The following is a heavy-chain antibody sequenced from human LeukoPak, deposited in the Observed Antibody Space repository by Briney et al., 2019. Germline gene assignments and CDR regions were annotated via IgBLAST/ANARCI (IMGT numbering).Heavy chain of an antibody. Sequence: ASVKVSCKASGYTFTGYYMHWVRQAPGQGLEWMGWINPNSGGTNYAQKFQGRVTMTRDTSISTVYMELSSLRSEDTAVYYCARDRKIIYSSGKYYFDYWGQGTLVTVSS. CDR1: GYTFTGYY. D-gene: IGHD6-19*01. CDR3: ARDRKIIYSSGKYYFDY. CDR2: INPNSGGT. J-gene: IGHJ4*02. V-gene: IGHV1-2*02.